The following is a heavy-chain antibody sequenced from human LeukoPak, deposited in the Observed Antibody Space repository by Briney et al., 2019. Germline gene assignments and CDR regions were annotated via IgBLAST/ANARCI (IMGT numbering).Heavy chain of an antibody. CDR2: ISGSGGST. D-gene: IGHD1-26*01. CDR3: AKNSGSYDLHY. CDR1: GFTFSNYA. V-gene: IGHV3-23*01. J-gene: IGHJ4*02. Sequence: GGSLRLSCAASGFTFSNYAMSWVRQARGKGVEWASAISGSGGSTYYADSVKGRFTISRDNSKNTLYLQMNSLRAEDTAVYYCAKNSGSYDLHYWGQGTLVTVSS.